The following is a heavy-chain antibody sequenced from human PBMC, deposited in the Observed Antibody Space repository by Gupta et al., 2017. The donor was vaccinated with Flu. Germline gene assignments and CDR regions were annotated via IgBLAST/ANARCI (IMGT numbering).Heavy chain of an antibody. CDR2: ISRSGDTI. J-gene: IGHJ4*02. V-gene: IGHV3-48*01. Sequence: EVHLVESGGGLVQPGGSLRLSCAASRFTFSSYDMNWVRQAPGKGLEWVSYISRSGDTIYYADAVKGRFTISRDNAKNSLYLQMNNLRAEDTAVYYCARDGGSGWSLDYWGQGTLVTVSS. D-gene: IGHD6-19*01. CDR3: ARDGGSGWSLDY. CDR1: RFTFSSYD.